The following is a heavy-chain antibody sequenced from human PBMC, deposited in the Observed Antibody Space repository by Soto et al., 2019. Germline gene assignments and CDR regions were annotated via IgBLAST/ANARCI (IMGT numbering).Heavy chain of an antibody. J-gene: IGHJ4*02. CDR1: GFTFISYA. V-gene: IGHV3-23*01. D-gene: IGHD6-13*01. Sequence: PGGSLRLSCAASGFTFISYAMSWVLQAPWKGLEWVSAISGSGGSTYYADSVKGRFTISRDNSKNTLYLQMNSLRAEDTAVYYCAKVDSPAPYSSSRHWGQGTLVTVSS. CDR2: ISGSGGST. CDR3: AKVDSPAPYSSSRH.